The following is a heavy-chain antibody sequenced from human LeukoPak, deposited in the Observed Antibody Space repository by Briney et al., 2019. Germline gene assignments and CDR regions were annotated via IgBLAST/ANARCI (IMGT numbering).Heavy chain of an antibody. CDR1: GASVSSASY. V-gene: IGHV4-61*01. CDR3: ARSRAFNSGAFDL. Sequence: SETLSLTCTVSGASVSSASYWTWIRQPPGKGVEWIAHIYNGVNTNYNPSLKSRVTISVDTSKNQFSLRLNSVTAADTAVYYCARSRAFNSGAFDLWGQGSLVTVSS. J-gene: IGHJ5*02. D-gene: IGHD1-26*01. CDR2: IYNGVNT.